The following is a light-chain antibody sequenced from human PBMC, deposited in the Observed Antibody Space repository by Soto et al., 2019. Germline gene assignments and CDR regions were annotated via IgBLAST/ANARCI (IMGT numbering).Light chain of an antibody. V-gene: IGKV3-15*01. CDR2: GAS. CDR1: QSVGSG. Sequence: EIVMTQSPATLSVSPGERATLSCRASQSVGSGLSWYQQKPGQPPRLLIYGASTSATGIPARFSGSGSGTEVTLTISSLQSEDYAVYYCQQYNNWPPYTFGQGTKVDIK. CDR3: QQYNNWPPYT. J-gene: IGKJ2*01.